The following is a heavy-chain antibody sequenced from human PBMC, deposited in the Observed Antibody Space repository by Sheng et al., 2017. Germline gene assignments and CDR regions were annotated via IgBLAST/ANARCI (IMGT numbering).Heavy chain of an antibody. CDR2: MNPNSGNT. V-gene: IGHV1-8*03. D-gene: IGHD3-10*01. CDR1: GYTFTSYD. CDR3: ARGGRFREFHRRYYYYYMDV. Sequence: QVQLVQSGAEVKKPGASVKVSCKASGYTFTSYDINWVRQATGQGLEWMGWMNPNSGNTGYAQKFQGRVTITRNTSISTAYMELSSLRSEDTAVYYCARGGRFREFHRRYYYYYMDVWGKGTTVTVSS. J-gene: IGHJ6*03.